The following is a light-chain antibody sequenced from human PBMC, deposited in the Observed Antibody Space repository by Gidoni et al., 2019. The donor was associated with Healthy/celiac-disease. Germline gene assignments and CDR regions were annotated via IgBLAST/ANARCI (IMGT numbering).Light chain of an antibody. CDR2: AAS. V-gene: IGKV1-39*01. CDR1: QIISSY. CDR3: QQSYNTPPT. Sequence: DIQMTQPPSSLSAAVGDRVTITCRASQIISSYFNWYQQKPGKPPTLLIYAASSLQSGVPSRFCGSGSGTDFTLTISSLQPEDFATYYCQQSYNTPPTFGQGTKLEIK. J-gene: IGKJ2*01.